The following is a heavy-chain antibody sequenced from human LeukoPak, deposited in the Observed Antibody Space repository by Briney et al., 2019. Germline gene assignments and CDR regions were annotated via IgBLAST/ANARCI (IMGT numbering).Heavy chain of an antibody. D-gene: IGHD1-1*01. Sequence: GGSLRLSCAASGYAFRGYPMYWVRQAPGKGLEWVAFISYEEGAELYADSVKGRFTISSDDSKSTLYLQMNSLRPEDTAIFYCARAGGAWSTTHYYYYMDVWGKGTTVTVSS. CDR2: ISYEEGAE. CDR3: ARAGGAWSTTHYYYYMDV. CDR1: GYAFRGYP. J-gene: IGHJ6*03. V-gene: IGHV3-30*07.